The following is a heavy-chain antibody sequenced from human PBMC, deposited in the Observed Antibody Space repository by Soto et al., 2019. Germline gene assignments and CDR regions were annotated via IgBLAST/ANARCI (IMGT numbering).Heavy chain of an antibody. Sequence: SETLSLTCTVSGGSISSSSYYWGWIRQPPGKGLEWIGSSYYSGSTYYNPSLKSRVTISVDTSKNKFSLKLSSVTAADTAVYYCASLRSGSRTNFDYWRQGTLVIVSS. CDR2: SYYSGST. CDR3: ASLRSGSRTNFDY. J-gene: IGHJ4*02. D-gene: IGHD3-10*01. CDR1: GGSISSSSYY. V-gene: IGHV4-39*01.